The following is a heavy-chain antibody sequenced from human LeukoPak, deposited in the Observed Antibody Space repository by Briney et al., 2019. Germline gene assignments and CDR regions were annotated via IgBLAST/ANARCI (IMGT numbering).Heavy chain of an antibody. CDR2: TDSSGGST. CDR1: GFTFSSYA. V-gene: IGHV3-64D*06. J-gene: IGHJ4*02. D-gene: IGHD6-6*01. Sequence: GSLRLSCSASGFTFSSYAMHWDRQAPGKGLEYVSSTDSSGGSTYYAESVKGRFTISRDNSKNTLYLQMSSLRAEDTAVYYCVKRSMTSKSNYYYDFWGQGALVTVSS. CDR3: VKRSMTSKSNYYYDF.